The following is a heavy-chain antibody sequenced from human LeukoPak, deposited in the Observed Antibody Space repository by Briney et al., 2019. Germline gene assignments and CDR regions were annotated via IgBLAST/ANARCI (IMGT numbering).Heavy chain of an antibody. CDR3: ARDLSGIAGYTYGRGIDY. CDR1: VFTFSSYG. CDR2: IQFDGNNQ. V-gene: IGHV3-30*02. J-gene: IGHJ4*02. D-gene: IGHD5-18*01. Sequence: GGSLRLSCAASVFTFSSYGMYWVRQAPGKGLEWVAFIQFDGNNQYYADSVKGRFSISRDNAKNTVYLQMNSLRAEDTAVYYCARDLSGIAGYTYGRGIDYWGQGTLVTVSS.